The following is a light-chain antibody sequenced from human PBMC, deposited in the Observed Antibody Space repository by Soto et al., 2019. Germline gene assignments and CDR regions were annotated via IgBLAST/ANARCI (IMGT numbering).Light chain of an antibody. CDR3: AAWDDNLSGWV. Sequence: QTVVTQPPSASATPGQRVSISCSGSRSNIGSNYVYWYQQLPGAAPRLLMYSNNQRPSGVPGRFSVSKSGTSASLAISGLRSDDEADYYCAAWDDNLSGWVFGGGTKLIVL. CDR2: SNN. CDR1: RSNIGSNY. V-gene: IGLV1-47*02. J-gene: IGLJ3*02.